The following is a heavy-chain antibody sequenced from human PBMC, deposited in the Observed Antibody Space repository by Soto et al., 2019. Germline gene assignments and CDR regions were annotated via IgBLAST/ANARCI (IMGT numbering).Heavy chain of an antibody. J-gene: IGHJ6*02. CDR1: GFTFSNYG. D-gene: IGHD2-2*01. Sequence: GGSLRLSCAASGFTFSNYGMHWVRQTPGKGLEWVALILYDGSNKYYGDSVKGRFTISRDNSKNTLYLQVSSLRAEDTAVYYCAKSRDAYNFYFYYGMDVWRQGTTVTVSS. V-gene: IGHV3-30*18. CDR3: AKSRDAYNFYFYYGMDV. CDR2: ILYDGSNK.